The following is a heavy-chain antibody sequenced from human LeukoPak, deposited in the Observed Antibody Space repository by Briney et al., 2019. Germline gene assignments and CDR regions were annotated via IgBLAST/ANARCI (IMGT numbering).Heavy chain of an antibody. V-gene: IGHV1-46*01. CDR2: INPTGGST. CDR3: ASPLTADGLDI. CDR1: GYTFANYY. Sequence: APVKVSCKASGYTFANYYIHWVRQAPGQGLEWMGVINPTGGSTFYAQKFQGRVTMTTDTSTSTGYMALSSLRSEDTAIYYCASPLTADGLDIWGQGTMVTVSS. J-gene: IGHJ3*02. D-gene: IGHD3-16*01.